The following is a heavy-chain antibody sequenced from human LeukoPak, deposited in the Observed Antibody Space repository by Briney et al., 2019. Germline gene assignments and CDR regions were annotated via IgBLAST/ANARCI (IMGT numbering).Heavy chain of an antibody. V-gene: IGHV3-74*01. J-gene: IGHJ4*02. CDR1: GFTFSDYW. D-gene: IGHD5-12*01. Sequence: PGGSLRLSFVASGFTFSDYWFHWVRQVPGKGPVWVSRINSDDTITNYAGFVMGRFTISRDNAKNTVYLQMNSLRAEDTAIYYCARDGGMVGYQDYWGQGTLVTVSS. CDR2: INSDDTIT. CDR3: ARDGGMVGYQDY.